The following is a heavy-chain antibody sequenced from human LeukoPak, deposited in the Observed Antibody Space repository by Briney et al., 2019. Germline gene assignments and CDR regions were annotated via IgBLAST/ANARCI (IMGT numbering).Heavy chain of an antibody. CDR2: SSAYNGKK. D-gene: IGHD3-10*01. CDR3: AREIGSGWFDP. CDR1: GYTFTSYG. Sequence: ASVKVTCKASGYTFTSYGISWVRQAPGQGLEGMGWSSAYNGKKNNAQKHQGRVTMTTDTSTSTAYMELRSLRSDDTAVYYCAREIGSGWFDPWGQGTPVTVSS. J-gene: IGHJ5*02. V-gene: IGHV1-18*01.